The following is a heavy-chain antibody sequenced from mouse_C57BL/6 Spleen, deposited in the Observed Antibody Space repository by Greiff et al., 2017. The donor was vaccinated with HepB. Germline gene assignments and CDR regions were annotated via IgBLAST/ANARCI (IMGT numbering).Heavy chain of an antibody. CDR3: ARSASNYLFAY. D-gene: IGHD2-5*01. V-gene: IGHV1-50*01. CDR2: IDPSDSYT. J-gene: IGHJ3*01. CDR1: GYTFTSYW. Sequence: QVHVKQPGAELVKPGASVKLSCKASGYTFTSYWMQWVKQRPGQGLEWIGEIDPSDSYTNYNQKFKGKATLTVDTSSSTAYMQLSSLTSEDSAVYYCARSASNYLFAYWGQGTLVTVSA.